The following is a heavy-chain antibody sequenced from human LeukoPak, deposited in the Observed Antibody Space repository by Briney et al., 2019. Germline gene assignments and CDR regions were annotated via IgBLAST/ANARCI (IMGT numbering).Heavy chain of an antibody. J-gene: IGHJ4*02. D-gene: IGHD6-19*01. CDR2: INPNSGGT. V-gene: IGHV1-2*02. Sequence: ASVKVSCKASQYTFTGYYMHWVRQAPGQGLEWMGLINPNSGGTKYAQKFQGRLTMTRDTSISTACMELSSLRSDDTAVYFCARGYASGWIRELDYWGQGTLVTVSS. CDR1: QYTFTGYY. CDR3: ARGYASGWIRELDY.